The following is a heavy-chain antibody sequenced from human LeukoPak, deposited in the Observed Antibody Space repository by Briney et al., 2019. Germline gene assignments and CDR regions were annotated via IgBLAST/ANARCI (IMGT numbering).Heavy chain of an antibody. CDR3: ARDGQSYDFWANWFDP. J-gene: IGHJ5*02. CDR2: IYTSGST. Sequence: SETLSLTCTVSGGSISSYYWSWIRQPAGKGLEWIGRIYTSGSTNYNPSLKSRVTMSVDTSKNQFSLKLSSVTAADTAVYYCARDGQSYDFWANWFDPWGQGTLVTVSP. CDR1: GGSISSYY. V-gene: IGHV4-4*07. D-gene: IGHD3-3*01.